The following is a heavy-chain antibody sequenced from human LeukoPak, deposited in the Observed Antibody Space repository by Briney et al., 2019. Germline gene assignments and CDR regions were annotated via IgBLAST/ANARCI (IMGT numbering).Heavy chain of an antibody. Sequence: PSETLSLTCTVSGDSIFSNYWNWIRQPPGKGLEWIGYIYYSGSTNYNPSLKSRVTISVDTSKNQFSLKLSSVTAADTAVYYCASSPQLLLFDYWGQGTLVTVSS. CDR1: GDSIFSNY. CDR3: ASSPQLLLFDY. J-gene: IGHJ4*02. CDR2: IYYSGST. V-gene: IGHV4-59*01. D-gene: IGHD2-15*01.